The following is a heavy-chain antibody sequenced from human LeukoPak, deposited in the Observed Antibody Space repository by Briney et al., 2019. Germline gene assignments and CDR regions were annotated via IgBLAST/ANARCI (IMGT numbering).Heavy chain of an antibody. J-gene: IGHJ4*02. CDR2: ISAYNGNT. CDR1: GYTFTSYG. Sequence: VASVKVSCKASGYTFTSYGISWVRQAPGQGLEWMGCISAYNGNTNYAQKLQGRVTMNTDTSTSTAYMELRTLRSDDAAVSYCARGTPPPAGSDDYWGQGTLVTVSS. D-gene: IGHD6-25*01. V-gene: IGHV1-18*01. CDR3: ARGTPPPAGSDDY.